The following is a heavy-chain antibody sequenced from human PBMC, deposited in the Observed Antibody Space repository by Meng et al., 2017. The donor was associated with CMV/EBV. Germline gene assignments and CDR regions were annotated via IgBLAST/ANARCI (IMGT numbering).Heavy chain of an antibody. CDR2: ISGSSNTL. Sequence: GGSLRLSCAASGFTFSSYSMNWVRQAPGKGLEWVSYISGSSNTLYYADSVKGRFTISRGNANNSLYLQMDSLRDEDTAVYYCARDPPTLKWNQRRDAFDIWGQGTLVTVSS. CDR1: GFTFSSYS. CDR3: ARDPPTLKWNQRRDAFDI. D-gene: IGHD1-14*01. V-gene: IGHV3-48*02. J-gene: IGHJ3*02.